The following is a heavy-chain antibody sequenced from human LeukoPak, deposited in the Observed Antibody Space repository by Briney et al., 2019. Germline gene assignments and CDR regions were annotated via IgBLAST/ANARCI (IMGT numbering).Heavy chain of an antibody. CDR3: ARDHSIFYYFDY. J-gene: IGHJ4*02. CDR2: ISSSSSYI. D-gene: IGHD3-3*01. CDR1: GFTFSSYS. V-gene: IGHV3-21*01. Sequence: GGSLRLSCAASGFTFSSYSMNWVRQAPGKGLEWVSSISSSSSYIYYADSVKGRFTISRDNAKNSLYLQMNSLRAEDTAVYYCARDHSIFYYFDYWGQGTLVIVSS.